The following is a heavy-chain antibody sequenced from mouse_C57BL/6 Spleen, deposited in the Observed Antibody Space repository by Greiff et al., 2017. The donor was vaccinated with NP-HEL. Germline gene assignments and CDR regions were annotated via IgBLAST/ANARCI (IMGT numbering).Heavy chain of an antibody. CDR1: GFNIKDDY. J-gene: IGHJ1*03. Sequence: EVQLQESGAELVRPGASVKLSCTASGFNIKDDYMHWVKQRPEQGLEWIGWIDPENGDTEYASKFQGKATITADTSSNTAYLQLSSLTSEDTAVYYCTTSYDYPRYFDVWGTGTTVTVSS. D-gene: IGHD2-4*01. CDR3: TTSYDYPRYFDV. CDR2: IDPENGDT. V-gene: IGHV14-4*01.